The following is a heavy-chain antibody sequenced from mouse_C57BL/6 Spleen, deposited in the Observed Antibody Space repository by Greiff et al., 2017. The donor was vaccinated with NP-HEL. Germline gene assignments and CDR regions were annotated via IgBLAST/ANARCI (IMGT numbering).Heavy chain of an antibody. Sequence: QVQLKESGAELVRPGTSVKMSCKASGYTFTNYWIGWAKQRPGHGLEWIGDIYPGGGYTNYNEKFKGKATLTADKSSSTAYMQFSSLTSEDSAIYYCARSYSNDYAMDYWGQGTSVTVSS. D-gene: IGHD2-5*01. J-gene: IGHJ4*01. CDR3: ARSYSNDYAMDY. V-gene: IGHV1-63*01. CDR1: GYTFTNYW. CDR2: IYPGGGYT.